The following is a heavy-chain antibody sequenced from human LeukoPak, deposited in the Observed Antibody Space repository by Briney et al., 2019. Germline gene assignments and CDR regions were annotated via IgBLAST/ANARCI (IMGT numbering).Heavy chain of an antibody. CDR3: AREIAVPTKWFDP. J-gene: IGHJ5*02. D-gene: IGHD6-19*01. V-gene: IGHV3-23*01. Sequence: GGSLRLSCAASGFTFSNYAMHWVRQAPGQGLEWVSVISSSGGSIDYADSVKGRFSVSRDNSKNSLYLQMNSLRAEDTAVYYCAREIAVPTKWFDPWGQGTLVTVSS. CDR2: ISSSGGSI. CDR1: GFTFSNYA.